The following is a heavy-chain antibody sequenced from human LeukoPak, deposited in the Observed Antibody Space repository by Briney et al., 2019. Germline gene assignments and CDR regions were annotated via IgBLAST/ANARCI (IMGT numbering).Heavy chain of an antibody. D-gene: IGHD3-22*01. Sequence: SETLSLTCTVSGGSIFGYYFNWIRQPPGRGLEWIGCIYYSGTTDYNPSLRSRVTLSVDTSKNQFSLKLTSVTATDTAVYFCARHVPTPYYGTSGPFDYWGQGTLVTVSS. CDR3: ARHVPTPYYGTSGPFDY. CDR1: GGSIFGYY. CDR2: IYYSGTT. V-gene: IGHV4-59*08. J-gene: IGHJ4*02.